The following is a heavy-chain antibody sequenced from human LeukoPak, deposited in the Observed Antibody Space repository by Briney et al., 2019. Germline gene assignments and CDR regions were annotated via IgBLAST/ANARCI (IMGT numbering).Heavy chain of an antibody. V-gene: IGHV3-30-3*01. Sequence: GRSLRLSCAASGFTFSTYAMHWVRQGPGKGLEWVAVISYDGSNKYYADSVKGRFTISRDNSKNTLYLQMNGLRAEDTAVYYCAKGTAVAFDYWGQGTLVTVSS. CDR3: AKGTAVAFDY. D-gene: IGHD5-18*01. CDR2: ISYDGSNK. J-gene: IGHJ4*02. CDR1: GFTFSTYA.